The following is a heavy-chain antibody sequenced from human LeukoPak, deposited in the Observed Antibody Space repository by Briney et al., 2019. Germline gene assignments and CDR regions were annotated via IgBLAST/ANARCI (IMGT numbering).Heavy chain of an antibody. D-gene: IGHD5-12*01. Sequence: SAISGSGGSTYYADSVKGRFTISRDNSKNTLYLQMNSLRAEDTAVYYCARDLGGYDFSFDYWGQGTLVTVSS. V-gene: IGHV3-23*01. CDR2: ISGSGGST. CDR3: ARDLGGYDFSFDY. J-gene: IGHJ4*02.